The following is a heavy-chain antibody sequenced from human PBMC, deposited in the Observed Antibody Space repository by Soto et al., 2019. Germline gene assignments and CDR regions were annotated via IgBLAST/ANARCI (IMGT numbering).Heavy chain of an antibody. D-gene: IGHD3-3*01. CDR3: TTETPPEWASVT. V-gene: IGHV3-15*01. CDR1: GFTFSNAW. CDR2: IKSKTDGGTT. J-gene: IGHJ3*01. Sequence: GGSLRLSCAASGFTFSNAWMSWVRQAPGKGLEWVGRIKSKTDGGTTDYAAPVKGRFTISRDDSKNTLYLRMNSLKTEDTAVYYCTTETPPEWASVTWGQGTMVTVSS.